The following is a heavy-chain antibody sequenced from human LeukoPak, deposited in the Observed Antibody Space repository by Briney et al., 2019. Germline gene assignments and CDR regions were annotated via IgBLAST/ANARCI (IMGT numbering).Heavy chain of an antibody. CDR2: IGIRGDT. CDR3: ARGGIQVSGIDEFDY. CDR1: GFTVSSNY. D-gene: IGHD6-19*01. V-gene: IGHV3-13*01. J-gene: IGHJ4*02. Sequence: SGGSLRLSCAASGFTVSSNYMSWVRQAPGKGLEWVSAIGIRGDTHYSGSVKGRFTISRENAESSLYLQMNSLRAEDTAVYYCARGGIQVSGIDEFDYWGQGTLVTVSS.